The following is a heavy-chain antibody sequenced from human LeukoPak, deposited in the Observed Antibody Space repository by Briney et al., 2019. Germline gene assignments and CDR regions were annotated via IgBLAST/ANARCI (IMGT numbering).Heavy chain of an antibody. V-gene: IGHV1-2*02. CDR1: GYTFTGHY. CDR2: INPNSGGT. Sequence: ASVKVSCKASGYTFTGHYMHWVRQAPGQGLEWMGWINPNSGGTNYAQKFQGRVTMTRDTSISTAYMELSRLRSDDTAVYYCAIYEERGYSGYDDYWGQGTLVTVSS. J-gene: IGHJ4*02. CDR3: AIYEERGYSGYDDY. D-gene: IGHD5-12*01.